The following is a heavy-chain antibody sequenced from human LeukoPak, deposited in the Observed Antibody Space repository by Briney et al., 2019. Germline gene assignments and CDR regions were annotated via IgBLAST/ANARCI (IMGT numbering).Heavy chain of an antibody. CDR3: ARVESSRDYYGPNWFDP. J-gene: IGHJ5*02. Sequence: SETLSLTCTVSGGSISSYYWSWIRQPPGKGLEWIGYIYYSGSTYYNPSLKSRVTISVDTSKNQFSLKLSSVTAADTAMYYCARVESSRDYYGPNWFDPWGQGTLVTVSS. CDR2: IYYSGST. CDR1: GGSISSYY. D-gene: IGHD3-10*01. V-gene: IGHV4-59*08.